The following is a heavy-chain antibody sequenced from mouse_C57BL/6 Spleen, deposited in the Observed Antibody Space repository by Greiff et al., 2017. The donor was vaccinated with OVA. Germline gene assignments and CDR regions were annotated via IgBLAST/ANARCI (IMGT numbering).Heavy chain of an antibody. V-gene: IGHV1-82*01. CDR1: GYAFSSSW. D-gene: IGHD1-1*01. Sequence: VQLQQSGPELVKPGASVKISCKASGYAFSSSWMNWVKQRPGQGLEWIGRIYPGDGDTNYNGKFKGKATLTADKSSSTAYMQLSSLTSEDSAVYFGVRNYYGGSYWYIDDWGTGTTVTVSS. CDR2: IYPGDGDT. J-gene: IGHJ1*03. CDR3: VRNYYGGSYWYIDD.